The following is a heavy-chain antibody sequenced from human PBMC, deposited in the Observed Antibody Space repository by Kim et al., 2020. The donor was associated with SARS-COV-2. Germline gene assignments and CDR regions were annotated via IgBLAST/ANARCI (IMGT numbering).Heavy chain of an antibody. CDR1: GGSIRSGGYY. Sequence: SETLSLTCTVSGGSIRSGGYYWSWIRQQPGKGLEWIGYIYHSGSTYYNPSLKSRVTISVDTSKNQFSLKLSSVTAADTAVCYCTRHNGQAGDYYYGVDVWGQGTTVTVSS. J-gene: IGHJ6*02. D-gene: IGHD1-20*01. CDR3: TRHNGQAGDYYYGVDV. CDR2: IYHSGST. V-gene: IGHV4-31*03.